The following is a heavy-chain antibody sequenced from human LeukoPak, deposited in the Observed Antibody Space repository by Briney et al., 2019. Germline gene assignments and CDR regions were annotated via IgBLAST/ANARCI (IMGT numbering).Heavy chain of an antibody. J-gene: IGHJ4*02. V-gene: IGHV4-38-2*02. D-gene: IGHD6-19*01. Sequence: SETLSLTCTVSGYSISSGYYWGWIRQPPGKGLEWIGNIYHSGSTYYDPSLESRVTISLATSKNQFSLKLSSVTAADTAVYYCARRVAATSFRDYWGQGTLVTVSS. CDR1: GYSISSGYY. CDR3: ARRVAATSFRDY. CDR2: IYHSGST.